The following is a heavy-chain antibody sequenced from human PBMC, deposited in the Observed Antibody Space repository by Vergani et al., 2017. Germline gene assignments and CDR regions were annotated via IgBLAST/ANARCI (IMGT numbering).Heavy chain of an antibody. CDR3: AIWTSTDPDWNPKGGAFDI. CDR1: GYTFTSYG. CDR2: IIPIFGTA. Sequence: QVQLVQSGAEVKKPGASVKVSCKASGYTFTSYGISWVRQAPGQGLEWMGWIIPIFGTANYAQKFQGRVTITADESTSTAYMELSSLRSEDTAVYYCAIWTSTDPDWNPKGGAFDIWGQGTMVTVSS. D-gene: IGHD1-1*01. V-gene: IGHV1-69*13. J-gene: IGHJ3*02.